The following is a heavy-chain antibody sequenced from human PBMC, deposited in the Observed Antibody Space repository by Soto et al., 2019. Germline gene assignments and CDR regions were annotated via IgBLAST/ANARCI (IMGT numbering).Heavy chain of an antibody. CDR3: ARQDDFWSGSNWFDP. CDR2: IYYSGST. J-gene: IGHJ5*02. Sequence: SETLSLTCTVSGGSISSSSYYWGWIRQPPGKGLEWIGSIYYSGSTYYNLSLKSRVTISVDTSKNQFSLKLSSVTAADTAVYYCARQDDFWSGSNWFDPWGQGTLVTVSS. CDR1: GGSISSSSYY. V-gene: IGHV4-39*01. D-gene: IGHD3-3*01.